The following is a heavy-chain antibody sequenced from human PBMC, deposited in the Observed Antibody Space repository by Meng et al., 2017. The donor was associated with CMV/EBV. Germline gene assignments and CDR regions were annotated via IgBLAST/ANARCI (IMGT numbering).Heavy chain of an antibody. CDR3: ASERRSPNWFDP. CDR1: GGTFSSYA. J-gene: IGHJ5*02. Sequence: SVKVSCKASGGTFSSYAISWVRQAPGQGLEWMGGIIPIFGTANYAQKFQGRVTITTDESTSTTYMELSSLRSEDTAVYYCASERRSPNWFDPWGQGTLVTVSS. V-gene: IGHV1-69*05. D-gene: IGHD3-10*01. CDR2: IIPIFGTA.